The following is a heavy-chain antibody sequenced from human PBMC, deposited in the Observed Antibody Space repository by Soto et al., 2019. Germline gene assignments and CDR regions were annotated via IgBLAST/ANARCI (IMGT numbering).Heavy chain of an antibody. J-gene: IGHJ4*02. CDR1: GFTFSSYG. CDR3: VGGYYFGDY. Sequence: QVQLVESGGGVVQPGRSLRLSCAASGFTFSSYGMPWVRQAPGKGLEWVAVISSDGSNKYYADSVKGRFTISRDNSKNTLYLQMNSLRAEDTAVYYCVGGYYFGDYWGQGTLVTVSS. V-gene: IGHV3-30*03. D-gene: IGHD3-22*01. CDR2: ISSDGSNK.